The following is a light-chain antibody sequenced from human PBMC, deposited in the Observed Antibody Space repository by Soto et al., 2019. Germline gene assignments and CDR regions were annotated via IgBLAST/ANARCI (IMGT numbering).Light chain of an antibody. J-gene: IGLJ2*01. CDR3: SSYAGSSDVV. V-gene: IGLV2-8*01. CDR2: EVS. Sequence: QSVLTQPPSASGSPGQSVTISCTGTSSDVGGYNYVSWYQQHPGKAPKLMIYEVSKRPSGVPDRFSGSKSGTTASLTVSGLHAEDEADYYCSSYAGSSDVVFGGGTKLTVL. CDR1: SSDVGGYNY.